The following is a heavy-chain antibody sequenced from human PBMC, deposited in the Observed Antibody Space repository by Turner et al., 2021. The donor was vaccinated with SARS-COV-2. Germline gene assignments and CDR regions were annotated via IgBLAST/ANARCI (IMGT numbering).Heavy chain of an antibody. Sequence: EVQLVESGGGSVQPGGSLRLSCAASGFTFSDCWMHWVRQAPGKGLVWVSRINSDVSDTKYADSVRGRFTISRDNAKSTLYLQMNSLRAEDTAVYYCARVRAAGAGSYWPADYWGHGTLVTVSS. V-gene: IGHV3-74*01. J-gene: IGHJ4*01. CDR3: ARVRAAGAGSYWPADY. D-gene: IGHD3-10*01. CDR1: GFTFSDCW. CDR2: INSDVSDT.